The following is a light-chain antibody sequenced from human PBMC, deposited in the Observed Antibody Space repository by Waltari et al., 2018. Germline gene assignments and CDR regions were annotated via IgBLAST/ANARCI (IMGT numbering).Light chain of an antibody. J-gene: IGKJ4*01. V-gene: IGKV4-1*01. CDR2: WAS. Sequence: DIVMTQSPDSLAVSLGERATINCKSSQRVLYSSHNKDYLAWYQQKPGQPPKLPIYWASTRESGVPYRFSGSGSGTDFTLTISSLQAEDVAVYYCQQYYSTPLTFGGGTKVEIK. CDR3: QQYYSTPLT. CDR1: QRVLYSSHNKDY.